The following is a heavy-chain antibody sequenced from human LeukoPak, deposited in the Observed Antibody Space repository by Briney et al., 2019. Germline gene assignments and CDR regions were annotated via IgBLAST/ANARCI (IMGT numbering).Heavy chain of an antibody. V-gene: IGHV3-23*01. CDR2: ISGSGAGT. J-gene: IGHJ5*02. Sequence: PGGSLRLSCAASGFTFSSYAMNWVRQAPGKGLGWVSSISGSGAGTYYGDSVKGRFTISRDNSKNTLYLQMNSLRADDTAVYYCARSSSGTDLRWFDPWGQGTLVTVSS. CDR1: GFTFSSYA. D-gene: IGHD3-10*01. CDR3: ARSSSGTDLRWFDP.